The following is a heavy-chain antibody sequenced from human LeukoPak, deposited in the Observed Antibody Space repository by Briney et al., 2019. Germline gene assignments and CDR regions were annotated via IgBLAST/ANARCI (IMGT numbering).Heavy chain of an antibody. D-gene: IGHD3-3*01. CDR2: IVVGSGNT. CDR1: GFTFTSSA. Sequence: EASVKVSCEASGFTFTSSAVQWVRQARGQRLEWIGWIVVGSGNTNYAQKFQERVTITRDMSTSTAYMELSSLRSEDTAVYYCAARGGDYYDFWSGYPKDYYYGMDVWGQGTTVTVSS. J-gene: IGHJ6*02. V-gene: IGHV1-58*01. CDR3: AARGGDYYDFWSGYPKDYYYGMDV.